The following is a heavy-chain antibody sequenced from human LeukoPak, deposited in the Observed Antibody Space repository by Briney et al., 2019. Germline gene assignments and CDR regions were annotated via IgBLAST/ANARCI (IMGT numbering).Heavy chain of an antibody. CDR2: IYYSGST. V-gene: IGHV4-39*01. D-gene: IGHD2-2*01. J-gene: IGHJ4*02. Sequence: SETLSLTCTVSGGSISSGTYYWGWIRQPPGKGLEWIGSIYYSGSTYYNPSLKSRVTISVDTSKKQFSLKLTSVTAADTAVYYCARSPVRCTSTTCFGFYFDYWGQGTLVTVSS. CDR1: GGSISSGTYY. CDR3: ARSPVRCTSTTCFGFYFDY.